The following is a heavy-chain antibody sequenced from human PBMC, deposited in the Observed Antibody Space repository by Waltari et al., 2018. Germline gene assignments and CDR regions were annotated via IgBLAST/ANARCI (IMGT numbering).Heavy chain of an antibody. CDR3: AKDAFGNTYVDH. V-gene: IGHV3-23*01. CDR1: GFTFSNYA. Sequence: EVQLLESGGGLVQPGGSLRLSCAASGFTFSNYAMSWVRQAPGQGLGWCSAGSERYGKTDDADSVKGRFAISRDNSKNTLYLDMNSLKLNDTAIYYCAKDAFGNTYVDHWGQGTLVTVAS. D-gene: IGHD3-10*01. CDR2: GSERYGKT. J-gene: IGHJ4*02.